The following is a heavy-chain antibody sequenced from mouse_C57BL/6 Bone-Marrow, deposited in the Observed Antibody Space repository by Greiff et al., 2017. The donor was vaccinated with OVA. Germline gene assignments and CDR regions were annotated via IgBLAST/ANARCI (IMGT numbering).Heavy chain of an antibody. CDR1: GYTFTSYW. CDR2: IDPSDSYT. Sequence: QVQLQQPGAELVMPGASVKLSCKASGYTFTSYWMHWVKQRPGQGLEWIGEIDPSDSYTNYNQKFKGESTLTVDKSSSTAYMQLSSLTSEDSAVYYCARRVVAKDYFDYWGQGTTLTVSS. D-gene: IGHD1-1*01. V-gene: IGHV1-69*01. J-gene: IGHJ2*01. CDR3: ARRVVAKDYFDY.